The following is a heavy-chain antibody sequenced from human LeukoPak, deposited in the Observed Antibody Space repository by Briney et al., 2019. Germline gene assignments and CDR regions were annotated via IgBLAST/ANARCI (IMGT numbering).Heavy chain of an antibody. J-gene: IGHJ3*02. CDR3: ARGGYYASSGYYFDAFDI. CDR2: IYHSGST. CDR1: GGSISSGGYS. V-gene: IGHV4-30-2*01. D-gene: IGHD3-22*01. Sequence: ASVTLSLTCAVSGGSISSGGYSWNWIRQPPGKGLEWIGYIYHSGSTYYNPSLKSRVTISVDRSKNQFSLKLSSVTAADTAVYYCARGGYYASSGYYFDAFDIWGQGTMVTVSS.